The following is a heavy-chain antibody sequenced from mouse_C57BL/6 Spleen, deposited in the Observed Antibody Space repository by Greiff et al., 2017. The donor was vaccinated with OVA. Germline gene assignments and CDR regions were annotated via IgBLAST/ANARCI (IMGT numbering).Heavy chain of an antibody. J-gene: IGHJ2*01. Sequence: QVQLQQSGAELVRPGASVTLSCKASGYSFTDYEMHWVKQTPVHGLEWIGAIDPETGGTAYNQKFKGKAILTADKSSSTAYMELRSLTSEDSAVYYCTHYYGDYWGQGTTLTVSS. D-gene: IGHD1-2*01. CDR3: THYYGDY. V-gene: IGHV1-15*01. CDR2: IDPETGGT. CDR1: GYSFTDYE.